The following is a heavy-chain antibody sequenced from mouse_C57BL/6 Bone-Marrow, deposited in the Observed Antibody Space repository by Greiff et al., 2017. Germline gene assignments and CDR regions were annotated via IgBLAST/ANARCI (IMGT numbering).Heavy chain of an antibody. CDR1: GYAFTNYL. Sequence: QVQLQQSGAELVRPGTSVKVSCKASGYAFTNYLIEWVKQRPGQGLEWIGVINPGSGGTNYNEKFKGKATLTADKSSSTAYMQLSSLTSEDSAVYFCARSGGQLSLRTFAYWGQGTLVTVSA. CDR3: ARSGGQLSLRTFAY. D-gene: IGHD3-2*02. V-gene: IGHV1-54*01. J-gene: IGHJ3*01. CDR2: INPGSGGT.